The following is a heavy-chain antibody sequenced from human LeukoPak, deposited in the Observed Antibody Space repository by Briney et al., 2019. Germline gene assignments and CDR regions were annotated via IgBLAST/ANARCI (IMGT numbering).Heavy chain of an antibody. CDR3: ARGTNYYDSSGSSGYGMDV. V-gene: IGHV4-59*12. Sequence: SETLSLTCTVSGGSISSYYWSWIRQPPGKGLEWIGYIYYSGSTYYNPSLKSRVTISVDTSKNQFSLKLSSVTAADTAVYYCARGTNYYDSSGSSGYGMDVWGQGTTVTVSS. CDR2: IYYSGST. D-gene: IGHD3-22*01. CDR1: GGSISSYY. J-gene: IGHJ6*02.